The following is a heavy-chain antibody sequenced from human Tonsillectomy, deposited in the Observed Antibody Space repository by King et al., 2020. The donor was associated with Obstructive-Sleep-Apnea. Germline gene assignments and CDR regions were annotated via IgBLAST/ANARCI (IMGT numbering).Heavy chain of an antibody. CDR3: ARGGDDNWNDGHFDY. J-gene: IGHJ4*02. CDR1: GDSISSGNYY. V-gene: IGHV4-39*07. CDR2: IYYSGAT. Sequence: QLQESGPGLVKPSETLSLTCTVSGDSISSGNYYWGWIRQPPGKGLEWIGSIYYSGATYYIPSLKSRVTISIHTSNNQFSLKLTSVTAADTAIYYCARGGDDNWNDGHFDYWGQGTLVAVSS. D-gene: IGHD1-1*01.